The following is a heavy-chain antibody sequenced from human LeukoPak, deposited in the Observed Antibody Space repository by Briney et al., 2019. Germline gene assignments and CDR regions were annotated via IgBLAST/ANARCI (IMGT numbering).Heavy chain of an antibody. J-gene: IGHJ4*02. V-gene: IGHV1-46*01. D-gene: IGHD3-9*01. CDR2: INPSGGST. CDR1: GYTFTSYY. Sequence: ASVKVSCKASGYTFTSYYMHWVRQAPGQGLEWMGIINPSGGSTSYAQKFQGRVTMTGDTSTSTVYMELSSLRSEDTAVYYCAREAEGYWLGDYWGQGTLVTVSS. CDR3: AREAEGYWLGDY.